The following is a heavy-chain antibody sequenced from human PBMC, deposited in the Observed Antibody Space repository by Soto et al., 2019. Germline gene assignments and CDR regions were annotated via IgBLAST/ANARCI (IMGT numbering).Heavy chain of an antibody. CDR3: ARYSDYYDSSGHYFDY. V-gene: IGHV1-18*04. D-gene: IGHD3-22*01. Sequence: ASVKVSCKASGYTFTSYGISWLRQAAGQGLEWMGWISAYNGNTNYAQKLQGRVTMTTDTSTSTAYMELRSLRSDDTAVYYCARYSDYYDSSGHYFDYWGQGTLVTVSS. CDR1: GYTFTSYG. CDR2: ISAYNGNT. J-gene: IGHJ4*02.